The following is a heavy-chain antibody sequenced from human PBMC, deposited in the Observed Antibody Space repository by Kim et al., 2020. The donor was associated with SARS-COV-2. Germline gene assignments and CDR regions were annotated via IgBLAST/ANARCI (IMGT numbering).Heavy chain of an antibody. CDR3: ARAIHPYGGTYYFDY. CDR2: IIPIFGTA. CDR1: GGTFSSYA. V-gene: IGHV1-69*13. J-gene: IGHJ4*02. D-gene: IGHD3-16*01. Sequence: SVKVSCKASGGTFSSYAISWVRQAPGQGLEWMGGIIPIFGTANYAQKFQGRVTITADESTSTAYMELSSLRSEDTAVYYCARAIHPYGGTYYFDYWGQGTLVTVSS.